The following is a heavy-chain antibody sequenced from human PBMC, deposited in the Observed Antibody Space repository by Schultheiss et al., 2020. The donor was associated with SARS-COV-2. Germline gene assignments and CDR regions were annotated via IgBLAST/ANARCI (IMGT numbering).Heavy chain of an antibody. CDR3: ARDVALEGSDY. CDR2: ISSSGMTI. Sequence: GGSLRLSCAVSGFTFSNYDMNWIRQAPGKGLEWVSYISSSGMTIHYADSVKGRFTISRDNTKNALYLQMNSLRAEDTALYYCARDVALEGSDYWGQGTLVTVSS. CDR1: GFTFSNYD. V-gene: IGHV3-48*03. D-gene: IGHD1-1*01. J-gene: IGHJ4*02.